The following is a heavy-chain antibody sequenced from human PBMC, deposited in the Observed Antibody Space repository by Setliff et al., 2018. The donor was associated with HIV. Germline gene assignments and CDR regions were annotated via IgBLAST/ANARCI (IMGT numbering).Heavy chain of an antibody. CDR2: ISTYSDET. J-gene: IGHJ3*02. D-gene: IGHD5-12*01. CDR1: GYTFTTYG. Sequence: ASVKVSCKPSGYTFTTYGLSWVRQAPGQGLEWMGWISTYSDETSSSQNLQGRLTMTTDTSTGTAYMELRSLRSDDTAVYYCARDKGRDGYNFYAFDIWGQGTMVTVSS. V-gene: IGHV1-18*01. CDR3: ARDKGRDGYNFYAFDI.